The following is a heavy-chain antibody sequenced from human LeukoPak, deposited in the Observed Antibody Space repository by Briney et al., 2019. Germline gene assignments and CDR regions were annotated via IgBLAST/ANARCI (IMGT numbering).Heavy chain of an antibody. CDR1: GGSSSSYY. CDR3: ARMSGATVPHFDY. CDR2: IYYSGST. D-gene: IGHD1-26*01. Sequence: ASETLSLTCTVSGGSSSSYYWSWIRQPPGKGLEWIGYIYYSGSTNYNPSLKSRVTISVDTSKNQFSLKLSSVTAADTAVYYCARMSGATVPHFDYWGQGTLVTVSS. V-gene: IGHV4-59*01. J-gene: IGHJ4*02.